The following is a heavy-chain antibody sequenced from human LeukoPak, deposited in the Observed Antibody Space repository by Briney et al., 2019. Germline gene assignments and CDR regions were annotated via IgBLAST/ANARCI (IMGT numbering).Heavy chain of an antibody. CDR1: GYTFTSYD. CDR3: ARAEDFWSGRDY. J-gene: IGHJ4*02. CDR2: MNPNSGNT. Sequence: ASVKVSCKASGYTFTSYDINWVRQATGQGLEWMGWMNPNSGNTGYAQKFQGRVTITRNTCISTDYMELSSLRSEHTAVYYCARAEDFWSGRDYWGQGTLVTVSS. D-gene: IGHD3-3*01. V-gene: IGHV1-8*03.